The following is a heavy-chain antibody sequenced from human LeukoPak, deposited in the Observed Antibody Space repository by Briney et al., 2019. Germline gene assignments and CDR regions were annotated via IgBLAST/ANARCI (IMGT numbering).Heavy chain of an antibody. V-gene: IGHV3-23*01. J-gene: IGHJ3*02. CDR3: ARDRSYYDILTGYYTTPDAFDI. D-gene: IGHD3-9*01. CDR1: GFTFSSYW. CDR2: ISISGGST. Sequence: PGGSLRLSCAASGFTFSSYWMSWVRQAPGKGLEWVSTISISGGSTYYADSVKGRFTISRDNSKNTLYLQMNSLRDEDTAVYYCARDRSYYDILTGYYTTPDAFDIWGQGTMVTVPS.